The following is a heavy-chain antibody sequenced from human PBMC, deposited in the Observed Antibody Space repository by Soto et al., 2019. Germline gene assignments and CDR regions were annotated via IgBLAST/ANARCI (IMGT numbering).Heavy chain of an antibody. CDR3: GRYFDSKGHYGMDV. CDR1: GYSFTSYW. J-gene: IGHJ6*02. Sequence: GESLKISCKGSGYSFTSYWISWVRQMPGKGLEWMGRIDPSDAYTNYSPSFQGHVTISADKSISTAYLQWSSLKASDTATYYCGRYFDSKGHYGMDVWGQGTTVTVSS. D-gene: IGHD3-9*01. V-gene: IGHV5-10-1*01. CDR2: IDPSDAYT.